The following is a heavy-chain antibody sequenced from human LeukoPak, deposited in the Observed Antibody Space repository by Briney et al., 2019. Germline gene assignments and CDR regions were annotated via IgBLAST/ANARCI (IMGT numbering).Heavy chain of an antibody. Sequence: SETLSLTCTVSGGSVSSGSYYWSWIRQPPGKGLEWIGYIYYSGSTNYNPSLKSRVTISVDTSKNQFSLKLSSVTAADTAVYYCARGGRLRGHSPFDYWGQGTLVTASS. J-gene: IGHJ4*02. CDR1: GGSVSSGSYY. CDR3: ARGGRLRGHSPFDY. D-gene: IGHD3-16*01. CDR2: IYYSGST. V-gene: IGHV4-61*01.